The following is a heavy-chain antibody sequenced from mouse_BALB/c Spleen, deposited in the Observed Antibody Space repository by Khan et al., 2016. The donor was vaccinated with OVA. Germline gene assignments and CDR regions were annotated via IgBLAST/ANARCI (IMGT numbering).Heavy chain of an antibody. Sequence: EVQLVESGPGLVKPSQSLSLTCTVTGYSITSDYAWDWIRQFPGNKLEWMGYISYGGSTSYNPSLKSRISITRDTSKNQFFLPLNSVTTEDTATYYCSRKDYSGYAMDYWGQGTSVTVSS. D-gene: IGHD1-1*01. CDR2: ISYGGST. V-gene: IGHV3-2*02. CDR1: GYSITSDYA. CDR3: SRKDYSGYAMDY. J-gene: IGHJ4*01.